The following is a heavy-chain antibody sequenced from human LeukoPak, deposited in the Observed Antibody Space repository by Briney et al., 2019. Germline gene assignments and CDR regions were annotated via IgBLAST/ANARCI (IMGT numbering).Heavy chain of an antibody. Sequence: GGSLRLSCAASGFTFSSYEMNWVRQAPGKGLEWVSYISSSGSTIYYADSVKGRFTISRDNAKNSLYLQMNSLRAEDTAVYYCARGKSGYDGLFYFDYWGQGTLVTVSS. CDR3: ARGKSGYDGLFYFDY. D-gene: IGHD5-12*01. CDR1: GFTFSSYE. V-gene: IGHV3-48*03. CDR2: ISSSGSTI. J-gene: IGHJ4*02.